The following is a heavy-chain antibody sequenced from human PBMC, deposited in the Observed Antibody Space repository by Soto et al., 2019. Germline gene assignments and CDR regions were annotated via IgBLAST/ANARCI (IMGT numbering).Heavy chain of an antibody. V-gene: IGHV4-59*01. CDR3: PREEVPFNNCFDP. CDR1: GGSISSYY. Sequence: SEPRSLTCTVSGGSISSYYWSWIRQPPGKGLEWIAYIHYSGYTNYNPSLKSRVTIAVDTSKNQFSLKLTSVTAADTAVYYCPREEVPFNNCFDPWGQGTLVTVYS. J-gene: IGHJ5*02. CDR2: IHYSGYT.